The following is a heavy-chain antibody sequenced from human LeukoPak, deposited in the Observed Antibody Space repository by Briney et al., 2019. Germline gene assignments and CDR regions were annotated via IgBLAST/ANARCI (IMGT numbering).Heavy chain of an antibody. CDR1: GYSISSGYY. J-gene: IGHJ4*02. Sequence: SETLSLTCTVSGYSISSGYYWGWIRQPPGKGLEWIGSIYHSGSTYYNPSLKSRVTISVDTSKNQFSLKLSSVTAADTAVYYCARDRRGDPAGFDYWGQGTLVTVSS. CDR2: IYHSGST. V-gene: IGHV4-38-2*02. CDR3: ARDRRGDPAGFDY. D-gene: IGHD7-27*01.